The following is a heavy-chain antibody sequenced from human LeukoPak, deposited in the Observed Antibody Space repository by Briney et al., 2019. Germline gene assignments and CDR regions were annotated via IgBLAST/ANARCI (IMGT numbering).Heavy chain of an antibody. D-gene: IGHD6-13*01. V-gene: IGHV3-7*01. Sequence: GGSLRLSCAASGFTFSSYWMSWVRQAPGKGLEWVANIKQDGSEKYYVDSVKGRFTISRDNSKKTLYLQMNSLRPEDTAVYYCAKGGGTGYSSSWYSNWGQGTLVTVSS. CDR3: AKGGGTGYSSSWYSN. CDR1: GFTFSSYW. CDR2: IKQDGSEK. J-gene: IGHJ4*02.